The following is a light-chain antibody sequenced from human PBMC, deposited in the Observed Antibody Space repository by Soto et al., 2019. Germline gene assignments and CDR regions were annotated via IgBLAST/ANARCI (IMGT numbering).Light chain of an antibody. Sequence: EIVLTQSPGTLSLSPGERGTLSCRASQRFGSSNLAWYQQKPGRAPRLLIYSTSSRATGIPDRFSGSGSGTDFTLTISRLEPEDFAVYYCQQYGNSHGKFGKGTKVDIX. J-gene: IGKJ1*01. V-gene: IGKV3-20*01. CDR2: STS. CDR3: QQYGNSHGK. CDR1: QRFGSSN.